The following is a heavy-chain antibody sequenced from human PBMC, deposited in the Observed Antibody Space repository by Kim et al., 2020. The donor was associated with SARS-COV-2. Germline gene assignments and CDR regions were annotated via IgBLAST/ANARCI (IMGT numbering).Heavy chain of an antibody. D-gene: IGHD1-20*01. J-gene: IGHJ6*02. Sequence: GGSLRLSCAASGFTFSSYGMHWVRQAPGKGLEWVAAISYDESYKYYADSVKGRFTISRDNSKNTLYLQMNSLRAEDTAVYYCAKEYNVCGQGTTVTVSS. CDR3: AKEYNV. CDR1: GFTFSSYG. CDR2: ISYDESYK. V-gene: IGHV3-30*18.